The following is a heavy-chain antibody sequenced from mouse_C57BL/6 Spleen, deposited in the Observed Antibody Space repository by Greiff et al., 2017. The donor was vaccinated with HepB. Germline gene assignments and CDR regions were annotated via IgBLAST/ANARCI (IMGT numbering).Heavy chain of an antibody. V-gene: IGHV1-47*01. J-gene: IGHJ2*01. CDR3: ARADYYGSSYYFDY. Sequence: VKLMESGAELVKPGASVKMSCKASGYTFTTYPIEWMKQTHGKSLEWIGNFHPYNDDTKYNEKFKGKATLTVEKSSSTVYLELSRLTSDDSAVYYWARADYYGSSYYFDYWGQGTTLTVSS. CDR1: GYTFTTYP. CDR2: FHPYNDDT. D-gene: IGHD1-1*01.